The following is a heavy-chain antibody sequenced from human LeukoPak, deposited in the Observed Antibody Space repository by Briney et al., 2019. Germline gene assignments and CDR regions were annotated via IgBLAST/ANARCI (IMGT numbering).Heavy chain of an antibody. D-gene: IGHD3-16*01. J-gene: IGHJ4*02. CDR3: AAWPSLDDY. CDR1: GGSISSYY. V-gene: IGHV4-59*01. CDR2: IYYSGST. Sequence: PETLSLTCTVSGGSISSYYWSWIRQPPGKGLEWIGYIYYSGSTNYNPSLQSRVTISVGTCKNQSSLKLSSVTAADTAVYYCAAWPSLDDYWGQGTLVTVSS.